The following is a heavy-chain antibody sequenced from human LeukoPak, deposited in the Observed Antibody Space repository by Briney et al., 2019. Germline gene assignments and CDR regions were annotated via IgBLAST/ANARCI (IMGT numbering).Heavy chain of an antibody. CDR1: GVSISSYY. Sequence: SETLSLTCTVSGVSISSYYWSWIRQPPGKGLEWIGYIYYSGSTNYNPSLKSRVTISVDTSKNQFSLKLSSVTAADTAVYYCARLSGSYDRPPFDYWGQGTLVTVSS. V-gene: IGHV4-59*01. CDR2: IYYSGST. CDR3: ARLSGSYDRPPFDY. J-gene: IGHJ4*02. D-gene: IGHD1-26*01.